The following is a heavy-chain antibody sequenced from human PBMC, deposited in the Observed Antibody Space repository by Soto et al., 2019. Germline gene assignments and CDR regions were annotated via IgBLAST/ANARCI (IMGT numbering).Heavy chain of an antibody. CDR2: ISWDGGST. V-gene: IGHV3-43*01. Sequence: PGGSLRLSCAASGFTFDDYTMHWVRQAPGKGLEWVSLISWDGGSTYYADSVKGRFTISRDNSKNSLYLQMNSLRTEDTALYYCAKAHMAPVLRYFDWLPPDYYYGMDVWGQGTTVTVSS. J-gene: IGHJ6*02. D-gene: IGHD3-9*01. CDR3: AKAHMAPVLRYFDWLPPDYYYGMDV. CDR1: GFTFDDYT.